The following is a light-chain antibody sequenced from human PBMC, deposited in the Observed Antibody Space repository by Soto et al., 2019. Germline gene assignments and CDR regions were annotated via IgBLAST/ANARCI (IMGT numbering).Light chain of an antibody. Sequence: QSALTQPASVSGSSGQSITISCTGTSSDVGGYNYVSWYQQHPGKAPKFMIYDVSNRPSGVSNRFSGSKSGNTASLTISGLQAEDEADYYCCSYTTSNTRQIVFGTGTKLTVL. CDR2: DVS. CDR3: CSYTTSNTRQIV. V-gene: IGLV2-14*01. J-gene: IGLJ1*01. CDR1: SSDVGGYNY.